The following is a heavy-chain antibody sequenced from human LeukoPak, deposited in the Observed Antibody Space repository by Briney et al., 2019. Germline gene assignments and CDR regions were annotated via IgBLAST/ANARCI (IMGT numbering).Heavy chain of an antibody. CDR3: ARGGLGGNDAFDI. CDR1: GGTFSSYA. D-gene: IGHD6-25*01. Sequence: ASVTVSCKASGGTFSSYAISWVRQAPGQGLEWMGGIIPIFGTANYAQKFQGRVTITADESTSTAYMELSSLRSEDTAVYYCARGGLGGNDAFDIWGQGTMVTVSS. V-gene: IGHV1-69*13. CDR2: IIPIFGTA. J-gene: IGHJ3*02.